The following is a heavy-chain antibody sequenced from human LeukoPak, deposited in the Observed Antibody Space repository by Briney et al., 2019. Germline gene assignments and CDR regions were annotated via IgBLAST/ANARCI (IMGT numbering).Heavy chain of an antibody. CDR1: GFTFSSYA. CDR2: ISGSGGST. CDR3: AKDATLAQWLEGYDAFDI. D-gene: IGHD6-19*01. J-gene: IGHJ3*02. Sequence: GGSLRLSCAASGFTFSSYAMSWVRQAPGKGLEWVSAISGSGGSTYYADSVKGRFTISRDNSKNTLYLQMNSLRAEDTAVYYCAKDATLAQWLEGYDAFDIWGQGTMVTVSS. V-gene: IGHV3-23*01.